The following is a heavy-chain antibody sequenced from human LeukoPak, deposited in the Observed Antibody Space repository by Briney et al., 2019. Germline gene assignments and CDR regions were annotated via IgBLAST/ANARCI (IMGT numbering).Heavy chain of an antibody. CDR2: IYPGDSDT. J-gene: IGHJ3*02. V-gene: IGHV5-51*01. CDR1: GYSFTSYW. D-gene: IGHD3-22*01. Sequence: GESLKISCKGSGYSFTSYWIGWVRQMPGKGLEWMGIIYPGDSDTRNSPSFQGQVTISADKSISTAYLQWSSLKASDTAMYYCARHQTMIVSSYAFDIWGQGTMVTVSS. CDR3: ARHQTMIVSSYAFDI.